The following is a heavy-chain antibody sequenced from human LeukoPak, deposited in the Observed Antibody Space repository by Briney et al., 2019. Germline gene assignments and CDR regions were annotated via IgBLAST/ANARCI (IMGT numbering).Heavy chain of an antibody. V-gene: IGHV2-5*02. Sequence: ESGPTLVKPTQTLTLTCTFSGFSLSTSEVGVGWIRQPPGKALEWLALIYWDDDKRYSPSLKSRLTITKDTSKNQVVLTMTNMDPVDTATYYCALLPMYYYDSRGIVVGLFDYWGQGTLVTVSS. CDR3: ALLPMYYYDSRGIVVGLFDY. D-gene: IGHD3-22*01. CDR2: IYWDDDK. CDR1: GFSLSTSEVG. J-gene: IGHJ4*02.